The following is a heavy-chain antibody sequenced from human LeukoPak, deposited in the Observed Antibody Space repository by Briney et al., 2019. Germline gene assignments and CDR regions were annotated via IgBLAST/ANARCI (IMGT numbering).Heavy chain of an antibody. Sequence: ASVKVSCKASGYTFTSYYMHWVRQAPGQGLEWMGIIDPSGGSTSYAQKFQGRVTMTRDTSTSTVYMELSSLRSEDTAVYYCARGLLGWLLLPHYYFDYWGQGTLVTVSS. CDR3: ARGLLGWLLLPHYYFDY. CDR2: IDPSGGST. V-gene: IGHV1-46*01. J-gene: IGHJ4*02. CDR1: GYTFTSYY. D-gene: IGHD3-3*01.